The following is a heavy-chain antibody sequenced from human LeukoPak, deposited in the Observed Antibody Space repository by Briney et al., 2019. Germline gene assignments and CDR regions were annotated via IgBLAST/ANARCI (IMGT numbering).Heavy chain of an antibody. Sequence: ASVKVSCKASGYTFTSYGISWVRQAPGQGLEWMGWISAYNGNTNYAQKLQGRVTMTTDTSTSTAYMELRSLRSDDTAVYYCARVYSYGYYYYYYYMDVWGKGTTVTVSS. V-gene: IGHV1-18*01. CDR3: ARVYSYGYYYYYYYMDV. D-gene: IGHD5-18*01. CDR2: ISAYNGNT. J-gene: IGHJ6*03. CDR1: GYTFTSYG.